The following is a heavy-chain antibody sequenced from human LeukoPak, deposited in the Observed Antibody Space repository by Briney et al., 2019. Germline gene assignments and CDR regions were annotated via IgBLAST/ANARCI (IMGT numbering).Heavy chain of an antibody. D-gene: IGHD3-22*01. CDR1: GFTFSTSW. CDR2: IDSDGSRI. V-gene: IGHV3-74*03. CDR3: ARDPGITMIVVVIPYYMDV. J-gene: IGHJ6*03. Sequence: GGSLRLSCEGSGFTFSTSWMHWVRQAPGKGLVWVSRIDSDGSRITYADSVKGRFTISRDNAKNTVYLQMNSLRAEDTAVYYCARDPGITMIVVVIPYYMDVWGKGTTVTVSS.